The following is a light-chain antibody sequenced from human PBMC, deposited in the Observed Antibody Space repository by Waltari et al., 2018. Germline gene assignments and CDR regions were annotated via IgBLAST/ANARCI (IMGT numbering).Light chain of an antibody. Sequence: QSVLTQPPSTSGTPGQRVTIYCSGSNSNIGSNYVYWYQQVPGAAPKLLIYRNDQRPSGVPDRFSGAKFGTSTSLAIGGLRSDDEADYFCASWDDNLSGAVFGGGTRLTVL. J-gene: IGLJ2*01. CDR3: ASWDDNLSGAV. V-gene: IGLV1-47*01. CDR2: RND. CDR1: NSNIGSNY.